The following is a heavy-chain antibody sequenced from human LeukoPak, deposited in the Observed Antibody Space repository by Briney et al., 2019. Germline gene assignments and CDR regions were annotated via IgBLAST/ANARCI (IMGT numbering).Heavy chain of an antibody. CDR1: GGSISSGSYY. CDR2: VYSSGST. Sequence: PSETLSLTCTVSGGSISSGSYYWSWLRQPAGTGLEWIGRVYSSGSTNYNPSLKSRVSISVDTSKNQFSLRLSSVTAADTAVYYCARGGYCGGDCYFYYWGQGTLVTVPS. D-gene: IGHD2-21*02. CDR3: ARGGYCGGDCYFYY. J-gene: IGHJ4*02. V-gene: IGHV4-61*02.